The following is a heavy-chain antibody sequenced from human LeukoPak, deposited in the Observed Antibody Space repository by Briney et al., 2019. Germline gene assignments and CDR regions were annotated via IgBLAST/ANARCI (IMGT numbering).Heavy chain of an antibody. D-gene: IGHD3-3*01. V-gene: IGHV1-2*02. CDR2: INPNSGGT. Sequence: ASVKVSCKASGYTFTGYYMHWVRQAPGRGLEWMGWINPNSGGTNYAQKFQGRVTMTRDTSISTAYMELSRLRSDDTAVYYCARTGGYDFWSGYYHYWGQGTLVTVSS. J-gene: IGHJ4*02. CDR1: GYTFTGYY. CDR3: ARTGGYDFWSGYYHY.